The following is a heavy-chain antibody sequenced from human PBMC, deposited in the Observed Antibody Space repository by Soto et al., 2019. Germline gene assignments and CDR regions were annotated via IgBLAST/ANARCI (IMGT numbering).Heavy chain of an antibody. Sequence: QVQLVESGGGVIQPGTSLSLSCGSSGFTFRSFGMYWVRQAPGKGLEWVAVVSYDGNHKYYADSVKGRFTVSRDNAKNMLYLQMNSLIGEDTAVYYCAKDVGQHLVHNYDMDVCGQGNTVTVSS. CDR2: VSYDGNHK. CDR3: AKDVGQHLVHNYDMDV. D-gene: IGHD6-13*01. J-gene: IGHJ6*03. CDR1: GFTFRSFG. V-gene: IGHV3-30*18.